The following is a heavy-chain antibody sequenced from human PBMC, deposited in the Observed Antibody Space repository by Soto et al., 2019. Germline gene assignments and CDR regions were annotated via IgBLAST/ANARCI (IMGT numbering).Heavy chain of an antibody. Sequence: GGSLRLSCAASGFTFSSYAMHWVRQAPGKGLEWVAVISYDGSNKYYADSVKGRFTISRDNSKNTLYLQMNSLRAEDTAVYYCASSVAGTLYYFDYWGQGTLVTGSS. D-gene: IGHD6-19*01. CDR2: ISYDGSNK. J-gene: IGHJ4*02. V-gene: IGHV3-30-3*01. CDR1: GFTFSSYA. CDR3: ASSVAGTLYYFDY.